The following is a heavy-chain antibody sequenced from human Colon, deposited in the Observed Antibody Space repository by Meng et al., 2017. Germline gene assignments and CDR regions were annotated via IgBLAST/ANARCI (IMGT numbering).Heavy chain of an antibody. CDR1: GYTLTSYN. D-gene: IGHD6-19*01. CDR3: ARYVAVAGVDY. J-gene: IGHJ4*02. Sequence: PEFKKLGASCTFSCMGSGYTLTSYNTNWLRQATGQGREWMGWMNPIRGNTGYAQKFQGRVTMTRNTSISTAYMELSSLRSEHTAVYYCARYVAVAGVDYWGQGTLVTVSS. CDR2: MNPIRGNT. V-gene: IGHV1-8*01.